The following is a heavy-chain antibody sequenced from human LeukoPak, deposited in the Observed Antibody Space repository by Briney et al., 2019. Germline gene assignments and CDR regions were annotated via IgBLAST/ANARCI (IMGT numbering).Heavy chain of an antibody. CDR1: GGSFSGYY. J-gene: IGHJ5*02. CDR3: ARPLGYCSDSRCPQSWFDP. Sequence: SETLSLTCAVSGGSFSGYYWTWIRQPPGKGLEWIGEINHSGRTNYNPSLKGRVIISVDTSKNQFSLKLNSVTAADTAVYYCARPLGYCSDSRCPQSWFDPWGQGTLVTVSS. D-gene: IGHD2-15*01. CDR2: INHSGRT. V-gene: IGHV4-34*01.